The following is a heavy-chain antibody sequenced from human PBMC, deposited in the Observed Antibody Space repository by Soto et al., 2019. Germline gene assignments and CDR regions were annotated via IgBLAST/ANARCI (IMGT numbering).Heavy chain of an antibody. V-gene: IGHV1-18*01. D-gene: IGHD6-13*01. CDR3: ARVRAYSTRLSSDPWFDP. Sequence: QVLLVQSGAAVKTPGASVKISCQASGYTFTNYGITWVRQTPGQGFEWMAWINPYNGNTNYAQNLQGRVTMTTDTSTSIVYMELRSLRSDDTAVYYCARVRAYSTRLSSDPWFDPWGQGNLVTVSS. CDR1: GYTFTNYG. CDR2: INPYNGNT. J-gene: IGHJ5*02.